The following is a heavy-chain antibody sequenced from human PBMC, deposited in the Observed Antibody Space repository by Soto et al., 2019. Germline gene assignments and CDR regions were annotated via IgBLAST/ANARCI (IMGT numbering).Heavy chain of an antibody. V-gene: IGHV3-23*01. J-gene: IGHJ4*02. Sequence: EVQLLESGGGLVQPGGSLRLSCAASGFTFSNYGMSWVRQAPGQGLEWVSSLSGSGGSTYYADSVKGRFTISRDNSEDTLYLQMNNLRAEDTAIFYCAKYARVRLTTGFDSWGQGTLVAVSS. CDR2: LSGSGGST. CDR1: GFTFSNYG. D-gene: IGHD4-17*01. CDR3: AKYARVRLTTGFDS.